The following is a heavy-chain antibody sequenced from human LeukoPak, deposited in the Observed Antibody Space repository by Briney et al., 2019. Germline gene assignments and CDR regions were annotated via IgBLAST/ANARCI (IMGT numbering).Heavy chain of an antibody. D-gene: IGHD2-2*01. J-gene: IGHJ4*02. Sequence: SSETLSLTCTVSGGSISTSSYCWGWVRQPPGKGLEWIGSIYHSGSTYYNPSLKSRVTISVDTSKNQFSLKLSSVTAADTAVYYCARDAAMPFLDYWGQGTLVTVSS. CDR1: GGSISTSSYC. CDR3: ARDAAMPFLDY. CDR2: IYHSGST. V-gene: IGHV4-39*07.